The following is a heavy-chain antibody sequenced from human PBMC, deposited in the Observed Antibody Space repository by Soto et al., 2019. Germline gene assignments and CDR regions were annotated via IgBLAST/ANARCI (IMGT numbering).Heavy chain of an antibody. J-gene: IGHJ4*02. V-gene: IGHV1-8*01. Sequence: QVQLVQSGAEVKKPGASVKVSCKASGYTFTSYDINWVRRATGQGLEWMGWMNPNSGNTGYAQKFXGXVXRXXNTSISTAYMELSSLRSEDTAVYYCARQRGGPPAYWGQGTLVTVSS. CDR1: GYTFTSYD. CDR3: ARQRGGPPAY. D-gene: IGHD6-25*01. CDR2: MNPNSGNT.